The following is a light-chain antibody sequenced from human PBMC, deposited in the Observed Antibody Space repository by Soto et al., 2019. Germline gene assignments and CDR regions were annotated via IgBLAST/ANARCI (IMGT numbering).Light chain of an antibody. CDR2: LGS. V-gene: IGKV2-28*01. J-gene: IGKJ1*01. CDR3: MQPLQSWT. Sequence: DIVMTQSPLSLPVTPGEPASISCRSSQSLLHSNGYNYLDWYLQKPGQSPQLLIYLGSNRASGVPDRFSGSGSGTDFTLKISRVEAVDVGVYYCMQPLQSWTFGQGTKVDIK. CDR1: QSLLHSNGYNY.